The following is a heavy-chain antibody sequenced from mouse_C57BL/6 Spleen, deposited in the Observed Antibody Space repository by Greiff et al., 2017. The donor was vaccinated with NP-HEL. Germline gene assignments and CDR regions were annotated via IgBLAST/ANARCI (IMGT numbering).Heavy chain of an antibody. CDR3: ARTTVLARGDGYFYV. V-gene: IGHV1-18*01. Sequence: VQLHQSGPELVKPGASVKIPCKASGYTFPDYNMDWVKQSHGKSLEWIGDINPNNGGTIYNQKFQGKATLTVDKSSSTAYMELRSLTSEDTAVYYCARTTVLARGDGYFYVWGTGTTVTVSS. D-gene: IGHD1-1*01. CDR2: INPNNGGT. CDR1: GYTFPDYN. J-gene: IGHJ1*03.